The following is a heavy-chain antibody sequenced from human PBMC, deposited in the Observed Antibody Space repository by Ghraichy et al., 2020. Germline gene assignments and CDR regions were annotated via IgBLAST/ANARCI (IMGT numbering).Heavy chain of an antibody. D-gene: IGHD2-15*01. V-gene: IGHV3-23*01. J-gene: IGHJ6*01. CDR3: APSPVVVGGGYYYYMGV. Sequence: AISGSGGSPYYADSVKGRFTISRDNSKNTLYLQMNSLRAEDTAVYYCAPSPVVVGGGYYYYMGVWGQGRTCTVS. CDR2: ISGSGGSP.